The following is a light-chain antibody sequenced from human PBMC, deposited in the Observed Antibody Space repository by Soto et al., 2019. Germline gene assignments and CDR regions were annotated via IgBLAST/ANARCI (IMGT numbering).Light chain of an antibody. J-gene: IGKJ1*01. Sequence: DIQMTQLPSSVSASVGDRLTITCRASRAISNSLAWYQQTPGKAPKLLLRGASSLHRGVPSRFSGGGAGTEFTLTISSLQPEDFATYYCQQTSAFPRTFGQGTKVDVK. CDR1: RAISNS. V-gene: IGKV1-12*01. CDR3: QQTSAFPRT. CDR2: GAS.